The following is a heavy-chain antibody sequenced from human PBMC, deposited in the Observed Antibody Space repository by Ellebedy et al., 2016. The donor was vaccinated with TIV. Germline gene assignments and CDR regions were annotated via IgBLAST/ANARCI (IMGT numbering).Heavy chain of an antibody. J-gene: IGHJ4*02. CDR3: ANFWHGDYPIDY. CDR1: GGSISSGGYY. CDR2: IYYSGST. Sequence: SETLSLTXTVSGGSISSGGYYWSWIRQHPGKGLEWIGYIYYSGSTYYNPSLKSRVTISVDTSKNQFSLKLSSVTAADTAVYYCANFWHGDYPIDYWGQGTLVTVSS. V-gene: IGHV4-31*03. D-gene: IGHD4-17*01.